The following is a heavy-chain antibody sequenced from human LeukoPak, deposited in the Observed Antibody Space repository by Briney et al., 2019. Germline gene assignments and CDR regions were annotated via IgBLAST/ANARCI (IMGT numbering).Heavy chain of an antibody. V-gene: IGHV4-59*08. D-gene: IGHD1-14*01. J-gene: IGHJ6*02. CDR1: GGSISSYY. CDR3: ARNNRVYRLPYYYYYGMDV. CDR2: IYYSGST. Sequence: SETLSLTCTVSGGSISSYYWSWIRQPPGKGLEWIGYIYYSGSTNYNPSLKSRVTISVDTSKNQFSLKLSSMTAADTAVYYCARNNRVYRLPYYYYYGMDVWGQGTTVTVSS.